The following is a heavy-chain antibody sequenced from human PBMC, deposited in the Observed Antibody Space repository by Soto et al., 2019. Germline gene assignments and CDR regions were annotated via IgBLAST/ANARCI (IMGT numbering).Heavy chain of an antibody. V-gene: IGHV3-30*18. CDR3: AKVHFGIAARPGPVYYYYGMDV. J-gene: IGHJ6*02. D-gene: IGHD6-6*01. Sequence: TGGSLRLSCAASGFTFSSYGMHWVRQAPGKGLEWVAVISYDGSNKYYADSVKGRFTISRDNSKNTLYLQMNSLRAEDTAVYYCAKVHFGIAARPGPVYYYYGMDVWGQGTTVTVSS. CDR1: GFTFSSYG. CDR2: ISYDGSNK.